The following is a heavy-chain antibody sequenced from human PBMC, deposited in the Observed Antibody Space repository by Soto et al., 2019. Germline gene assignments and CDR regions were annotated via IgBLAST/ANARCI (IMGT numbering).Heavy chain of an antibody. CDR3: AKDSGCVNNACAYDP. Sequence: EVQLLDSGGGLVQPGGSLRLSCVASGFTFSTYAMSWVRQAPGKGLEWVSGIGGNGGTTRYADSVKGRFTISRDNARNSLYLQMSSLRAEDTAVYYCAKDSGCVNNACAYDPWGQGTLVSVSS. CDR2: IGGNGGTT. J-gene: IGHJ5*02. V-gene: IGHV3-23*01. D-gene: IGHD1-20*01. CDR1: GFTFSTYA.